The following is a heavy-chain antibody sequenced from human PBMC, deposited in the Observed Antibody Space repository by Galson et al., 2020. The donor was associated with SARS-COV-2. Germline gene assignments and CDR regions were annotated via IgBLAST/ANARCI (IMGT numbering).Heavy chain of an antibody. CDR2: ISSSGSTI. V-gene: IGHV3-48*03. Sequence: GESLKISCAASGFTFSSYEMNWVRQAPGKGLAWISYISSSGSTIYYADSVKGQFTISRDNAKNSLYLQMNSLRAEDTAVYYCVRGPSSSLHYWGQGTLVTVSS. CDR1: GFTFSSYE. J-gene: IGHJ4*02. CDR3: VRGPSSSLHY. D-gene: IGHD6-6*01.